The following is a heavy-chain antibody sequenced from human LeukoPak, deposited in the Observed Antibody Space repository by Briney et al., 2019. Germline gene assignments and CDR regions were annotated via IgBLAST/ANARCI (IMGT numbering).Heavy chain of an antibody. Sequence: SETLSLTCAVYGGSFRGYYWSWIRQPPGKGLEWIGEINHSGSTNYNPSLKTRVTISVDTSKNQFSLKLSSVTAADTAVYYCARAEHIVVVTRGLYFDYWSQGTLVTASS. V-gene: IGHV4-34*01. D-gene: IGHD2-21*02. J-gene: IGHJ4*02. CDR1: GGSFRGYY. CDR2: INHSGST. CDR3: ARAEHIVVVTRGLYFDY.